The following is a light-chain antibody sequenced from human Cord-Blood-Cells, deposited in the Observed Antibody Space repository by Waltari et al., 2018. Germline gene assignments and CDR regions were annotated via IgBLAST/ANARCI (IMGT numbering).Light chain of an antibody. CDR2: GNS. J-gene: IGLJ3*02. CDR1: SSNIGAGYD. Sequence: QSVLTQPPSVSGAPGQRVTISCTGSSSNIGAGYDVHWYQPLPGTSPKHLIYGNSNRPSGVPDRFSGSKSGTSASLAITGLQAEDEADYYCQSYDSSLSGWVFGGGTKLTVL. CDR3: QSYDSSLSGWV. V-gene: IGLV1-40*01.